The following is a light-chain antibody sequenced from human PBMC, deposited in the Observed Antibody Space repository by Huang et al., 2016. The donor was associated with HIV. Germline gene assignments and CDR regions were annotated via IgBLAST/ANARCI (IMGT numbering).Light chain of an antibody. CDR2: GAS. CDR3: HQYNNWPPWT. Sequence: EIVMTQSPATLSVSPGERAIVLCRASQNINNNLAWYQQKPGQAPRLRIYGASTRATGFPARFSGFGSGTEFTLTINSLQSEDFAVYYCHQYNNWPPWTFGQGTKVEI. CDR1: QNINNN. J-gene: IGKJ1*01. V-gene: IGKV3D-15*01.